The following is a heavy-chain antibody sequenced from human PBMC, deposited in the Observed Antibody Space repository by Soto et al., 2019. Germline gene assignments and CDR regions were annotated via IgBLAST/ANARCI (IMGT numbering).Heavy chain of an antibody. Sequence: EVQLLESGGGLVQPGGSLRLSCAASGFTFSSYAMSWVRQAPGKGLEWVSAISGSGGSTYYADSVKGRFTISRDNSKNTLYLQMNSLGAEDTAVYYCAKDRIGSGWPNWFDPWGQGTLVTVSS. CDR1: GFTFSSYA. D-gene: IGHD6-19*01. CDR3: AKDRIGSGWPNWFDP. V-gene: IGHV3-23*01. J-gene: IGHJ5*02. CDR2: ISGSGGST.